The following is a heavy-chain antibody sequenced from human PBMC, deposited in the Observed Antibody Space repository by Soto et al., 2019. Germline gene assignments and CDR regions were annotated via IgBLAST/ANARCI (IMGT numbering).Heavy chain of an antibody. CDR1: GFTFSSYG. J-gene: IGHJ4*02. D-gene: IGHD3-9*01. CDR3: AKSADYDILTGSMQGYFDY. V-gene: IGHV3-30*18. Sequence: PGGSLRLSCAASGFTFSSYGMHWVRQAPGKGLEWVAVISYDGSNKYYADSVKGRFTISRDNSKNTLYLQMNSLRAEDTAVYYCAKSADYDILTGSMQGYFDYWGQGT. CDR2: ISYDGSNK.